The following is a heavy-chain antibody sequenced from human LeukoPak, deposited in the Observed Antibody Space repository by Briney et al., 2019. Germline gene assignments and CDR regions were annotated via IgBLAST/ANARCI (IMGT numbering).Heavy chain of an antibody. V-gene: IGHV4-59*01. Sequence: SETLSLTCAAYGGSFSDYHWNWIRQPPGKGLEWIGYIYYSGSTNYNPSLKSRVTISVDTSKNQFSLKLSSVTAADTAVYYCARHYYDSSGYYPGAFDIWGQGTMVTVSS. CDR1: GGSFSDYH. D-gene: IGHD3-22*01. CDR2: IYYSGST. J-gene: IGHJ3*02. CDR3: ARHYYDSSGYYPGAFDI.